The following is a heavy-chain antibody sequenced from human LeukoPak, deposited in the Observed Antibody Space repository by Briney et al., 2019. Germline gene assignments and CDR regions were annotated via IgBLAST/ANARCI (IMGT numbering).Heavy chain of an antibody. J-gene: IGHJ3*02. V-gene: IGHV1-8*01. CDR2: MNPNSGNT. D-gene: IGHD2/OR15-2a*01. Sequence: GASVKVSCKASGYTFTSYDINWVRLATGQGLEWMGWMNPNSGNTGYAQKFQGRVTMTRNTSISTAYMELSSLRSEDTAVYYCARGYYRARLEDAFDIWGQGTMVTVSS. CDR3: ARGYYRARLEDAFDI. CDR1: GYTFTSYD.